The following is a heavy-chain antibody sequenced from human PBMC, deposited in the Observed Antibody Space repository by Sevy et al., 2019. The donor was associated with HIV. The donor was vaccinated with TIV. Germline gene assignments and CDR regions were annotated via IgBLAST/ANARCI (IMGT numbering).Heavy chain of an antibody. CDR1: GFTFSSYW. CDR3: ARGCGGDCAGAFDI. CDR2: INSDGSST. V-gene: IGHV3-74*01. D-gene: IGHD2-21*02. J-gene: IGHJ3*02. Sequence: GGSLRLSCAASGFTFSSYWMHWVRQAPGKGLVWVSRINSDGSSTHYADSVKGRFTISRDNAKNTLYLQMNSLRAEDTAVYYCARGCGGDCAGAFDIWGQGTMVTVS.